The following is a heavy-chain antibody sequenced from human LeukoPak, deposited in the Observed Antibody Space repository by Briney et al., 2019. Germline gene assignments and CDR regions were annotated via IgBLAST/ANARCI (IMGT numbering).Heavy chain of an antibody. CDR1: GFTFSRHG. CDR2: ISNDGSRK. CDR3: ARADYYDSSGYPPLDY. J-gene: IGHJ4*02. D-gene: IGHD3-22*01. Sequence: GRSLRLSCAPSGFTFSRHGMHWVRQAPGKGLEWVAIISNDGSRKYYADSVKGRFTISRDNSKNTLYLQMNSLRAEDTAVYYCARADYYDSSGYPPLDYWGQGTLVTVSS. V-gene: IGHV3-30*03.